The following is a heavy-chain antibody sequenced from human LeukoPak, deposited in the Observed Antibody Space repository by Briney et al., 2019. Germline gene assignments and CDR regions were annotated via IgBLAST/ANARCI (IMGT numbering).Heavy chain of an antibody. J-gene: IGHJ4*02. D-gene: IGHD2-21*02. CDR3: ARGRRVVTAPSADY. V-gene: IGHV1-69*05. CDR2: IIPIFDTT. CDR1: GGTFSNYA. Sequence: SVKVSCKASGGTFSNYAISWVRQAPGQGLEWMGGIIPIFDTTNYGQKFQGRVTITTDESTSTANMELSSLRSEDTAVYYCARGRRVVTAPSADYWGQGTLVTVSS.